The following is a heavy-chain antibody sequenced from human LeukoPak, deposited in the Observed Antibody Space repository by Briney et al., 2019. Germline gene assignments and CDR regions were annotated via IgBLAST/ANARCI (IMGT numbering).Heavy chain of an antibody. CDR2: IAPKSGAA. V-gene: IGHV1-2*02. CDR1: GYTFSDNY. J-gene: IGHJ4*02. Sequence: ASVKVSCKTSGYTFSDNYIHWVRQAPGQGLEWMGWIAPKSGAANYAPKLQDRVTLTRDTSFSTAYMELTGITSDDTAIYFCARDGSVESGYYYFDYWGQGTLVTVSS. CDR3: ARDGSVESGYYYFDY. D-gene: IGHD3-10*01.